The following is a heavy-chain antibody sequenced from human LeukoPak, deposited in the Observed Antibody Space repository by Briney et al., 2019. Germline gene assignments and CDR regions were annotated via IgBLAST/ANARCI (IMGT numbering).Heavy chain of an antibody. D-gene: IGHD6-6*01. V-gene: IGHV1-69*01. CDR3: ARVPSPSIAARPLDY. CDR2: IIPIFGTA. Sequence: ASVKVSCKASGGTFSSYAISWVRQAPGQGLEWMGGIIPIFGTANYAQKFQGRVTITADESTSTAYMELSSLRSEDTAVYYCARVPSPSIAARPLDYWGQGTLVTVSS. CDR1: GGTFSSYA. J-gene: IGHJ4*02.